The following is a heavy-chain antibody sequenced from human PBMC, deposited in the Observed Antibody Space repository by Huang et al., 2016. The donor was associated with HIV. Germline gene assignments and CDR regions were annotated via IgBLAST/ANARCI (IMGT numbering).Heavy chain of an antibody. CDR1: GFTLTNYG. CDR2: VSANSGDI. J-gene: IGHJ4*02. D-gene: IGHD3-10*01. Sequence: QVHLVQSGAEGKRPGASLQVSCKLSGFTLTNYGFSWVRQAPGQGLEWLGWVSANSGDINDEVKFEGGVSMTTDTTSGTAYMELRRLTSDDTATYYCVRESLYFGDFLFDHWGQGTPVTVSA. V-gene: IGHV1-18*04. CDR3: VRESLYFGDFLFDH.